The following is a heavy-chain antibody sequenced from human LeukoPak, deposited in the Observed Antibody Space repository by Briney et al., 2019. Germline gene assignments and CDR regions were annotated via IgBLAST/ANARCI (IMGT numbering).Heavy chain of an antibody. CDR3: AKAGTTGIHHWFDP. J-gene: IGHJ5*02. V-gene: IGHV4-38-2*01. CDR2: IYHSGGS. Sequence: SETLSLTCVVSGYSISNDYYWGWIRQPPGKGLEWIGNIYHSGGSYYNPSLKSRVTVLVDTSKNQFSLKLSSVTAADTAVYYCAKAGTTGIHHWFDPWGQGNLVTVSS. D-gene: IGHD1-1*01. CDR1: GYSISNDYY.